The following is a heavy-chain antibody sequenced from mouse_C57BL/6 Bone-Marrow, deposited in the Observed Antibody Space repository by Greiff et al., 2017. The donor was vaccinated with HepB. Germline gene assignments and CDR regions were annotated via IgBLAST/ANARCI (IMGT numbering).Heavy chain of an antibody. J-gene: IGHJ2*01. CDR2: INPNNGGT. V-gene: IGHV1-18*01. CDR1: GYTFTDYN. D-gene: IGHD2-3*01. Sequence: EVKLQESGPELVKPGASVKIPCKASGYTFTDYNMDWVKQSHGKSLEWIGDINPNNGGTTYNQKFKGKATLTVDKSSSTAYMELRSLTSEDTAVYYYARSLYDGYFNYFDYWGQGTTLTVSS. CDR3: ARSLYDGYFNYFDY.